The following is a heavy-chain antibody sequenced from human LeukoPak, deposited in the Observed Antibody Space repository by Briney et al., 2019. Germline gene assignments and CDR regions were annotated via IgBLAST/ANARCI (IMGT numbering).Heavy chain of an antibody. CDR2: ISPYNGNT. D-gene: IGHD3-10*01. J-gene: IGHJ5*02. CDR1: GYTFTSYG. V-gene: IGHV1-18*01. CDR3: ARTPRGLPSFNWFDP. Sequence: ASVKVSCKASGYTFTSYGINWVRQAPGQGPEWVGWISPYNGNTNSAQKLQGRVTMTTDTSTTTAYMELRSLRSDDTAVYYCARTPRGLPSFNWFDPWGQGTLVTVSS.